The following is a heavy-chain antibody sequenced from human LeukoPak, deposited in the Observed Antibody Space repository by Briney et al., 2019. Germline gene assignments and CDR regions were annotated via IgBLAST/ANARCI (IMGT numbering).Heavy chain of an antibody. D-gene: IGHD2-21*01. V-gene: IGHV4-39*07. CDR3: AVGVIADGVVDY. CDR2: IYYSGST. CDR1: GASISSTAYY. Sequence: PSETLSLTCTVSGASISSTAYYWDWVRQPPGKGLEWIGTIYYSGSTYFNPSLKSRVTISVDTSKNQFSLKLSSVTAADAAVYYCAVGVIADGVVDYWGQGTLVTVSS. J-gene: IGHJ4*02.